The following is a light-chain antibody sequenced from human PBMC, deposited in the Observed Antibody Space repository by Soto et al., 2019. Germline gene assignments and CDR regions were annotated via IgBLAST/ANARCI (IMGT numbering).Light chain of an antibody. V-gene: IGKV1-33*01. CDR2: DAS. CDR3: KQYANLPLT. Sequence: DIQMTQSPSSLSASVGDRVTITCQASQDISNYLNWYQQKPGKAPKLLIYDASNLETGVPSRFSGSGSWTDFPFTIRSLQPEDIATDYYKQYANLPLTFGGGTKVEIK. CDR1: QDISNY. J-gene: IGKJ4*01.